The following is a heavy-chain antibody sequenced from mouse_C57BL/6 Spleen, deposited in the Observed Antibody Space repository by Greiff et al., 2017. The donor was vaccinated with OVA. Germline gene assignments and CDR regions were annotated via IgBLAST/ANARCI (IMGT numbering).Heavy chain of an antibody. CDR1: GYTFTSYW. J-gene: IGHJ3*01. CDR3: ARSAYGNFPWFAY. Sequence: QVQLQQPGAELVKPGASVKLSCKASGYTFTSYWMHWVKQRPGQGLEWIGMIHPNSGSTNYNEKFKSKATLTVDKSSSTAYMQLSSLTSEDSAVYYCARSAYGNFPWFAYWGQGTLVTVSA. V-gene: IGHV1-64*01. D-gene: IGHD2-1*01. CDR2: IHPNSGST.